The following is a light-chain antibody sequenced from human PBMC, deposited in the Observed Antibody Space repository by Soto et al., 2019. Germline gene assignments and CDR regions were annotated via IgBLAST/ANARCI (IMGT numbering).Light chain of an antibody. Sequence: QSALTQPASVSGSPGQSITISCTGTSSDVGSYNLVSWYQHHPGKVPKLIIYEGSKRPSGVSNRFSGSKSGNTASLTISGLQAEDEADYYCCSFAGNSIVLFGGGTKLTAL. CDR2: EGS. CDR3: CSFAGNSIVL. CDR1: SSDVGSYNL. J-gene: IGLJ2*01. V-gene: IGLV2-23*01.